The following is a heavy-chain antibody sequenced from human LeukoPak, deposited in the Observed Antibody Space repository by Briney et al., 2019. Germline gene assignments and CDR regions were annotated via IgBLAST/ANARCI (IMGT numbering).Heavy chain of an antibody. CDR2: IYSGATT. D-gene: IGHD2-15*01. V-gene: IGHV3-53*01. CDR3: AKGGYTTWFDP. J-gene: IGHJ5*02. CDR1: GFTVSTKY. Sequence: GGSLRLSCAASGFTVSTKYMNWVRQAPGKGLERVSIIYSGATTYYADSVKGRFTISRDNSKNTLYLEMNSLRAGDTAVYYCAKGGYTTWFDPWGQGTLVTVSS.